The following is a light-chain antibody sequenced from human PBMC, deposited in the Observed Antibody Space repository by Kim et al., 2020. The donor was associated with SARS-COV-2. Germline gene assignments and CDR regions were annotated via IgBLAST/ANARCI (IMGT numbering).Light chain of an antibody. V-gene: IGKV3-20*01. J-gene: IGKJ3*01. Sequence: SGSYFAWYQQKPGQPPRLLIYGAFTRATGIPDRFSGSGSGTDFTLTISRLDPDDFAVYYCHQYGSLPFTFGPGTKVDIK. CDR1: SGSY. CDR2: GAF. CDR3: HQYGSLPFT.